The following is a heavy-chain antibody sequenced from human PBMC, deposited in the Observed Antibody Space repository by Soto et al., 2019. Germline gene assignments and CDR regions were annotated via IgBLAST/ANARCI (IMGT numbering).Heavy chain of an antibody. CDR1: GYRFTNYW. D-gene: IGHD5-12*01. V-gene: IGHV5-51*01. CDR3: ASTDIVSTIDDGRDAFDI. CDR2: IYPGDSDT. Sequence: PGESLKISCKGSGYRFTNYWIGWVRQMPGKGLEWMGVIYPGDSDTRYSPSFQGQVTISADKSISTAYLQWSSLKASDTAIYYCASTDIVSTIDDGRDAFDIWGQGTMVTVS. J-gene: IGHJ3*02.